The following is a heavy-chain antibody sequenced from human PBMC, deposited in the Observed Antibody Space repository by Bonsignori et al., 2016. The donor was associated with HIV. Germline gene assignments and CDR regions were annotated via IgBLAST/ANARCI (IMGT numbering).Heavy chain of an antibody. CDR2: INHSGST. Sequence: SETLSLTCAVYGGSFSGYYWSWIRQPPGKGLEWIGEINHSGSTNYNPSLKSRVTISVDTSKNQFSLKLSSVTAADTAVYYCAREAGYCSSTSCSTRGAFDIWGQGTMVTVSS. V-gene: IGHV4-34*01. J-gene: IGHJ3*02. D-gene: IGHD2-2*01. CDR3: AREAGYCSSTSCSTRGAFDI. CDR1: GGSFSGYY.